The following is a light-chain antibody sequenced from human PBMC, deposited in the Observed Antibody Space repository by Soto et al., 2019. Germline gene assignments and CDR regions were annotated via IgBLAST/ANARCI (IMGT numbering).Light chain of an antibody. CDR3: HQYYRTNRT. V-gene: IGKV3-20*01. CDR1: QPLNLNY. J-gene: IGKJ1*01. CDR2: DAS. Sequence: EIVLTQSPGSLSLSPGERATLSCRASQPLNLNYLAWYQQKPGQAPRLLIYDASSRATGTPDRFSGTGSATDFTLTISRLEPEDFAVYYCHQYYRTNRTCCQETKVDI.